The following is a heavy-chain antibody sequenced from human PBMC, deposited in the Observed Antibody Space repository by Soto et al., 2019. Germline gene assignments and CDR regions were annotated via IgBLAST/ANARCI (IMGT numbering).Heavy chain of an antibody. Sequence: PSDTLSLICTVSGGSISSGGYYWSWIRQHPGKGLEWIGYIYYSGSTYYNPSLKSRVTISVDTSKNQFSLKLSSVTAADTAVYYCARDRVPAAIHYYYYYGMDVWVPVTTDTVSS. CDR1: GGSISSGGYY. CDR2: IYYSGST. D-gene: IGHD2-2*01. J-gene: IGHJ6*02. V-gene: IGHV4-31*03. CDR3: ARDRVPAAIHYYYYYGMDV.